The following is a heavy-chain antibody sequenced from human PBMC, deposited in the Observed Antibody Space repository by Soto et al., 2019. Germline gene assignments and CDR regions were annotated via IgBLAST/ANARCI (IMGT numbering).Heavy chain of an antibody. D-gene: IGHD2-15*01. V-gene: IGHV1-2*04. CDR1: GYTFTGYY. CDR3: VRVGYSRGGSCYEYFDY. Sequence: ASVKVSCKASGYTFTGYYMHWVRQAPGQGLEWMGWINHNSGGTNYAQKSQGWVTMTRDTSISTAYMEQSRLRSDDTTIYYCVRVGYSRGGSCYEYFDYWGQGTRVTVAS. CDR2: INHNSGGT. J-gene: IGHJ4*02.